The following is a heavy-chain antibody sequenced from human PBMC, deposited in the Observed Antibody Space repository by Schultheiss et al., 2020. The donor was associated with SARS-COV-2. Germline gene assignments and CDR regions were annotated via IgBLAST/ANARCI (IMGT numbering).Heavy chain of an antibody. D-gene: IGHD1-26*01. CDR3: ARDPTLRLLLSYYSDYYGVDV. Sequence: GSLRLSCAVSGYSISSGYYWGWIRQPPGKGLEWIGEINHSGSTNYNPSLKSRVTISVDTSKNQFSLKLSSVTAADTAVYYCARDPTLRLLLSYYSDYYGVDVWGQGTTVTVSS. V-gene: IGHV4-38-2*02. J-gene: IGHJ6*02. CDR2: INHSGST. CDR1: GYSISSGYY.